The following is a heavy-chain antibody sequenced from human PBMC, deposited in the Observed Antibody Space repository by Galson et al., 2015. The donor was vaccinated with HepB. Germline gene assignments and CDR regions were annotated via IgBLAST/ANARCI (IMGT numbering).Heavy chain of an antibody. CDR1: GYTFTKYD. V-gene: IGHV1-8*01. D-gene: IGHD3-9*01. CDR2: MSPNSGNT. CDR3: AVTVYYDVFSGYYNFDF. J-gene: IGHJ4*02. Sequence: SVKVSCKASGYTFTKYDINWVRQATGQGLEWLGWMSPNSGNTGYAQKFQGRVAMTRDTSTSTAYMELSRLSSDDTAVYYCAVTVYYDVFSGYYNFDFWGQGTLVTVSS.